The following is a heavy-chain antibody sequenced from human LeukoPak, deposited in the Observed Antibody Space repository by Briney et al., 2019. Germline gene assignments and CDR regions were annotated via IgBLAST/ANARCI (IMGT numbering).Heavy chain of an antibody. CDR2: ISGSGGST. Sequence: GGSLRLSCAASGFPFRSYAMRWVRQARGRGLEWVSAISGSGGSTYYADSVKGRFTISRDNSKNTLYLQMNSLRAEDTAVYYCAKDESSSLYAEFDYWGQGTLVTVSS. V-gene: IGHV3-23*01. CDR1: GFPFRSYA. J-gene: IGHJ4*02. D-gene: IGHD6-13*01. CDR3: AKDESSSLYAEFDY.